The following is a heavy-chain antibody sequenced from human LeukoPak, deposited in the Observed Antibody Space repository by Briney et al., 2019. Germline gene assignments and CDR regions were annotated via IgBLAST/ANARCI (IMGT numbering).Heavy chain of an antibody. CDR1: GFTFSSYE. J-gene: IGHJ4*02. Sequence: GGSLRLSCAASGFTFSSYEMNRVRQAPGKGLEWVSYISSSGSTIYYADSVKGRFTISRDNAKNSLYLQMNSLRAEDTAVYYCAREGRMVATVDYWGQGTLVTVSS. CDR2: ISSSGSTI. CDR3: AREGRMVATVDY. V-gene: IGHV3-48*03. D-gene: IGHD5-12*01.